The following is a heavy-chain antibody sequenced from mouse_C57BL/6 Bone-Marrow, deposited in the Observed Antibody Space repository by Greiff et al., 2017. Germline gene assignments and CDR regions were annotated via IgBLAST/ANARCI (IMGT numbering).Heavy chain of an antibody. J-gene: IGHJ2*01. CDR2: ISDGGSYT. CDR3: ARDLGNY. Sequence: EVQGVESGGGLVQPGGSLKLSCAASGFTFSSYAMSWVRQTPEKRLEWVATISDGGSYTYYPDNVKGRFTISRDNAKNNLYLQMSHLKSEDTAMYYCARDLGNYWGQGTTLTVSS. V-gene: IGHV5-4*01. D-gene: IGHD3-1*01. CDR1: GFTFSSYA.